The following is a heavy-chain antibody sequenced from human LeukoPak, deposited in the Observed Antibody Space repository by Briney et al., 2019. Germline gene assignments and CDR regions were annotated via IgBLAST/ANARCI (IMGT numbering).Heavy chain of an antibody. CDR3: ARGFVAAAIFRNTRTVGYDP. D-gene: IGHD6-13*01. V-gene: IGHV3-30-3*01. CDR2: ISYDGSNK. CDR1: GFTFSSYA. J-gene: IGHJ5*02. Sequence: GGSLRLSCAASGFTFSSYAMHWVRQAPGKGLEWVAVISYDGSNKYYADSVKGRFTISRDNSKNTLYLQMNSLRAEDTAVYYCARGFVAAAIFRNTRTVGYDPWGQGTLVTVSS.